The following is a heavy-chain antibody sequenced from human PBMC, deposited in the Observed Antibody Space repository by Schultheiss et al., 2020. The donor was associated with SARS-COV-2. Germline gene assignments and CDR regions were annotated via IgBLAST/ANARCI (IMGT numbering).Heavy chain of an antibody. CDR3: ARVFGVVIIKYYYMDV. CDR2: IYHSGST. J-gene: IGHJ6*03. V-gene: IGHV4-59*12. Sequence: SETLSLTCTVSGGSISSYYWSWIRQPPGKGLEWIGEIYHSGSTNYNPSLKSRVTISVDKSKNQFSLKLSSVTAADTAVYYCARVFGVVIIKYYYMDVWGKGTTVTVSS. D-gene: IGHD3-3*01. CDR1: GGSISSYY.